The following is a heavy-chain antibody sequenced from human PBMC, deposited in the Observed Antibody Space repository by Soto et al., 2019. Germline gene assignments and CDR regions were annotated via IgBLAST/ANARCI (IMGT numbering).Heavy chain of an antibody. CDR2: INWNGGST. J-gene: IGHJ2*01. D-gene: IGHD2-21*01. CDR1: GFTFDDYG. Sequence: EVQLVESGGGVVRPGGSLRLSCAASGFTFDDYGMSWVRQAPGKGLEWVSGINWNGGSTGYADSVKGRFTISRDNATNSLYLQMNSRRAEDTAVYHCAKLNTGGDFATYSYFDLCGRGSLVTVSS. V-gene: IGHV3-20*01. CDR3: AKLNTGGDFATYSYFDL.